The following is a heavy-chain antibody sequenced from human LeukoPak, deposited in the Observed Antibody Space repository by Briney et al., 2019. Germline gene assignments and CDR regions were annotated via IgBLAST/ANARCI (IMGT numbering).Heavy chain of an antibody. J-gene: IGHJ4*02. D-gene: IGHD3-3*01. Sequence: SETLSLTCTVSGGSISSYYWSWIRQPPGKGLEWIGYIYYSGSTYYNPSLKSRVTISVDTSKNQFSLKLSSVTAADTAVYYCARSYDFWSGYSYYFDYWGQGTLVTVSS. CDR1: GGSISSYY. CDR2: IYYSGST. CDR3: ARSYDFWSGYSYYFDY. V-gene: IGHV4-30-4*01.